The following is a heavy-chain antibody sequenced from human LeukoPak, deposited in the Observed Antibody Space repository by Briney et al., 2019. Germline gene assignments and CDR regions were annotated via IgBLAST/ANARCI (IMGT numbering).Heavy chain of an antibody. D-gene: IGHD2-2*01. CDR3: ARDVAYCSSTSCLTLYYYYGMDV. CDR2: FDPEDGET. J-gene: IGHJ6*02. V-gene: IGHV1-24*01. Sequence: ASVKVSCKVSGYTLTELSMHWVRQAPGKGLEWMGGFDPEDGETIYAQKFQGRVTMTEDTSTDTAYMELSSLRSEDAAVYYCARDVAYCSSTSCLTLYYYYGMDVWGQGTTVTVSS. CDR1: GYTLTELS.